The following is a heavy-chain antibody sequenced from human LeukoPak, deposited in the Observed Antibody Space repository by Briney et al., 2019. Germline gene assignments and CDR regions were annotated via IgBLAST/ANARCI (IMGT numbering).Heavy chain of an antibody. V-gene: IGHV3-23*01. CDR3: ANLGLYYDFWSGYGGGMKNNRFDP. CDR2: ISGSGGST. Sequence: GGSLRLSCAASGFTYSSYAMSWVRQAPGKGLEWVSAISGSGGSTYYADSVKGRFTISIDNSKNTLYLQMNSLRAEDTAVYYCANLGLYYDFWSGYGGGMKNNRFDPWGQGTLVTVSS. J-gene: IGHJ5*02. D-gene: IGHD3-3*01. CDR1: GFTYSSYA.